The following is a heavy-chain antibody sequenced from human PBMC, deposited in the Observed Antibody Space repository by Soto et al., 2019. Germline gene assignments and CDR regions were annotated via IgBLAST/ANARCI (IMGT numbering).Heavy chain of an antibody. Sequence: GGSLRLSCAASGFTFSSYGMHWVRQAPGKGLEWVAVISYDGSNKYYADSVKGRFTISRDNSKNTLYLQMNSLRAEDTAVYYCAKDRAFSGDYLDYWGQGTLVTVSS. V-gene: IGHV3-30*18. CDR3: AKDRAFSGDYLDY. CDR1: GFTFSSYG. J-gene: IGHJ4*02. D-gene: IGHD3-10*01. CDR2: ISYDGSNK.